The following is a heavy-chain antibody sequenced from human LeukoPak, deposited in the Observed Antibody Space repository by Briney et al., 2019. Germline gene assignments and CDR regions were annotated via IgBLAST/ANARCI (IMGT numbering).Heavy chain of an antibody. CDR1: GFTFSSYS. V-gene: IGHV3-21*01. CDR2: ISSSSSYI. J-gene: IGHJ3*02. D-gene: IGHD3-22*01. Sequence: GGSLRLSCAASGFTFSSYSMNWVRQAPGKGLEWVSSISSSSSYIYYADSVKGRFTISRDNAKNSLYLQMNSLRAEDTAVYYCARALPCPYYDSSGYCDDAFDIWGQGTVVTVSS. CDR3: ARALPCPYYDSSGYCDDAFDI.